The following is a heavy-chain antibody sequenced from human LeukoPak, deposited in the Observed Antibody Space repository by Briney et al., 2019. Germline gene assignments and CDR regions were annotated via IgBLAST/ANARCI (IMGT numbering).Heavy chain of an antibody. CDR3: ARGWRVRGVTGLRTPADY. J-gene: IGHJ4*02. Sequence: ASVKVSCKASGYTITSYYMHWVRQAPGQGLEWMGIINPTGGSTSYAQKFQGRVTMTRDTSTSTVYMELTSLRSEDTAMYYCARGWRVRGVTGLRTPADYWGQGTLVTVSS. D-gene: IGHD3-10*01. CDR2: INPTGGST. CDR1: GYTITSYY. V-gene: IGHV1-46*01.